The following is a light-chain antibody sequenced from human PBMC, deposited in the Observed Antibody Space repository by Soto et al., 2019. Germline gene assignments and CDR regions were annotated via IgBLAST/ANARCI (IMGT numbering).Light chain of an antibody. Sequence: DIVMTQSPDSLAVSLGEMATINCKSSQSLLANCNNKNCLAWYQHKPGQPPKMLILLASTRQSGVPDRFSGRGSGTDFTLPISSLQAEDAAVYYCQHFFSPPFPFGQGTKLEIQ. CDR1: QSLLANCNNKNC. V-gene: IGKV4-1*01. CDR2: LAS. CDR3: QHFFSPPFP. J-gene: IGKJ2*01.